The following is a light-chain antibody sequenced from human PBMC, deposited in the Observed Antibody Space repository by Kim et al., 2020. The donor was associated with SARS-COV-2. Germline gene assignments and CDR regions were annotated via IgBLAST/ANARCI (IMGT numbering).Light chain of an antibody. J-gene: IGKJ5*01. CDR3: QQANSFSIT. Sequence: ASVGDRVTITCRASQGIRSWLAWYQQKPGKAPKLLIYAASSLQSGVPSRFSGSGSGTYFTLTISSLQPEDFATYYCQQANSFSITFGQGTRLEIK. CDR1: QGIRSW. V-gene: IGKV1-12*01. CDR2: AAS.